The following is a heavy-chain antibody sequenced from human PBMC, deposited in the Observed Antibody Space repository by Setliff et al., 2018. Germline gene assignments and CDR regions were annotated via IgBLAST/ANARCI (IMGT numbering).Heavy chain of an antibody. D-gene: IGHD3-10*01. J-gene: IGHJ6*03. CDR2: INTNTGNP. V-gene: IGHV7-4-1*02. CDR1: GYTITNFA. Sequence: ASVKVSCKASGYTITNFALNWVRQAPGQGLEWMGWINTNTGNPSYAQGFTGRFVFSLDTSVTTAYLQISSLKSEDSAVYYCAGASRFGTIVYKGDYYMDVWGKGTTVTVSS. CDR3: AGASRFGTIVYKGDYYMDV.